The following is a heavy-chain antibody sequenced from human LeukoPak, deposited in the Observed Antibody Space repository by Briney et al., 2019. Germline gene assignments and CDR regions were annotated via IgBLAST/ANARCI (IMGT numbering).Heavy chain of an antibody. CDR2: IYGGGST. V-gene: IGHV3-53*01. Sequence: GGSLRLSCEASGFTVSSNYMSWVRQAPGKGLEWVSVIYGGGSTYYADSVKGRFTISRDNSKNTLYLQMNSLRAEDTAVYYCAKDDRGSFDYWGQGTLVTVSS. CDR1: GFTVSSNY. J-gene: IGHJ4*02. CDR3: AKDDRGSFDY.